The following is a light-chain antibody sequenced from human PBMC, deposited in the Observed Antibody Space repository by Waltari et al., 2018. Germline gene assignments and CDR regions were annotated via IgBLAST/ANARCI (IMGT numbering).Light chain of an antibody. Sequence: QAGLTQPPSVSKDLRQTATLPCTGNSNNVGYEGAAWLQQHQGHPPNLLFDRNNNRPSGISERFSASRSGNTASLTITGLQPEDEADYYCSAWDSSLSAWVFGGGTRLTVL. CDR3: SAWDSSLSAWV. V-gene: IGLV10-54*04. CDR2: RNN. CDR1: SNNVGYEG. J-gene: IGLJ2*01.